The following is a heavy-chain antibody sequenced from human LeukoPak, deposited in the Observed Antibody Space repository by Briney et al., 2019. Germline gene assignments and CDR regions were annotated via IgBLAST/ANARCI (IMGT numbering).Heavy chain of an antibody. CDR3: ARDRITIFGVAPDAFDI. D-gene: IGHD3-3*01. CDR1: GGSISSYY. V-gene: IGHV4-4*07. Sequence: PSETLSLTCTVSGGSISSYYWSRIRQPAGKGLEWIGRIYTSGSTNYNPSLKSRVTMSVDTSKNQFSLKLSSVTAADTAVYYCARDRITIFGVAPDAFDIWGQGTMVTVSS. J-gene: IGHJ3*02. CDR2: IYTSGST.